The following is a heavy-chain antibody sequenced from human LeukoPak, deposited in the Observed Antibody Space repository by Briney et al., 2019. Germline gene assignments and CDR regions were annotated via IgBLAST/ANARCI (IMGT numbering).Heavy chain of an antibody. V-gene: IGHV4-38-2*02. CDR1: GYSISSGYY. J-gene: IGHJ5*02. Sequence: SETLSLTCTVSGYSISSGYYWGWIRQPPGKGLEWIGSIYHSGSTYYNPSLKSRVTISVDTSKNQFSLKLSSVTAADTAVYYCARKWGIAAAGTGWFDPWGQGTLVTVSS. D-gene: IGHD6-13*01. CDR2: IYHSGST. CDR3: ARKWGIAAAGTGWFDP.